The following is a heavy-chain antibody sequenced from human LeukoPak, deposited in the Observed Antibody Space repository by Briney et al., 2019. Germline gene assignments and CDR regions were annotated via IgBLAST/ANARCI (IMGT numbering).Heavy chain of an antibody. J-gene: IGHJ4*02. D-gene: IGHD4-17*01. CDR2: ISGDTGNT. V-gene: IGHV1-18*01. CDR1: GYNFGSYG. CDR3: ARSDYSDYDEYPLDY. Sequence: ASVKVSCNTSGYNFGSYGVTWVRQAPGQGLEWMGWISGDTGNTKYAKEFQGRVIVTTETSASTAFMELRSLRSDDTAVYYCARSDYSDYDEYPLDYWGQGTLVTVSS.